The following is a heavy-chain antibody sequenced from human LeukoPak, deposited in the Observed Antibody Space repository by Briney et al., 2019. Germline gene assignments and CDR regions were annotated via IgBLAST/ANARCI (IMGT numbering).Heavy chain of an antibody. CDR3: AKACTTAVRQPFDS. D-gene: IGHD1-1*01. V-gene: IGHV3-23*01. J-gene: IGHJ4*02. CDR2: ISGSSGTT. Sequence: PGGSLRLSCAASGFTFSSYSMSWVRQVPGKGLEWISVISGSSGTTFYADSVKGRFTISRDNSKNTLDLQMKSLRAEDTAIYYCAKACTTAVRQPFDSWGQGTLVTVSS. CDR1: GFTFSSYS.